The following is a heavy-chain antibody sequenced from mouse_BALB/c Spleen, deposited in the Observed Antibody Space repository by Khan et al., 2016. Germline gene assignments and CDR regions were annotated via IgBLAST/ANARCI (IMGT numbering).Heavy chain of an antibody. CDR2: IDPANGNT. CDR1: GFNIKDTY. CDR3: ARSPDDYDVGFAY. Sequence: EVELKQSGAELVKPGASVKLSCTASGFNIKDTYMHWVKQRPEQGLEWIGRIDPANGNTKYDPKFQGKATITADTSSNTAYLQLSSLTSEDTAVYYCARSPDDYDVGFAYWGQGTLVTVSA. V-gene: IGHV14-3*02. D-gene: IGHD2-4*01. J-gene: IGHJ3*01.